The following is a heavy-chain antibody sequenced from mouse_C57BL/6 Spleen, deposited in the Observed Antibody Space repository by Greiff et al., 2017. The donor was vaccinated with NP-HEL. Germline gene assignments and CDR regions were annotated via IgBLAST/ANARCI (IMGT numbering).Heavy chain of an antibody. D-gene: IGHD1-1*01. J-gene: IGHJ2*01. CDR3: ARETTVVAYYFDY. CDR1: GYTFPDYY. CDR2: IYPGSGNT. Sequence: VQLQQSGPELVKPGASVKISCKASGYTFPDYYINWVKQRPGQGLEWIGWIYPGSGNTKYNEKFKGKATLTVDTSSSIAYMQHSSLTSEDSAVYFCARETTVVAYYFDYWGQGTTLTVSS. V-gene: IGHV1-84*01.